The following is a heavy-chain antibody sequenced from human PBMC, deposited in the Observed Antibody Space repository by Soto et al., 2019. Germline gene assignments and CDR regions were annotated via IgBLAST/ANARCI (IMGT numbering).Heavy chain of an antibody. CDR1: GGSINNHY. V-gene: IGHV4-59*11. D-gene: IGHD7-27*01. Sequence: LSLTCTVSGGSINNHYCSWIRQPPGKGLEWIGYIDYTGATNYSPSLASRVTISVDTSKNQFSLKLTSLTAADTAIYYCARANWYFDYWGQGTLVTVSS. CDR3: ARANWYFDY. J-gene: IGHJ4*02. CDR2: IDYTGAT.